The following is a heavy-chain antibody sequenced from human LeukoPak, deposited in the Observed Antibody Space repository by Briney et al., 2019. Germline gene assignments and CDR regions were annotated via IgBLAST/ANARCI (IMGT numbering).Heavy chain of an antibody. Sequence: PGESLRLSCAASGFTFSSYCMHWVRQARGRGLEWVAFIRYDGSNKYYADSVKGRFTISRDNSKNTLYLQMNSLRAEDTAVYYCAKDGSRLEGLPIDYWGQGTLVTVSS. D-gene: IGHD3/OR15-3a*01. V-gene: IGHV3-30*02. CDR3: AKDGSRLEGLPIDY. CDR1: GFTFSSYC. J-gene: IGHJ4*02. CDR2: IRYDGSNK.